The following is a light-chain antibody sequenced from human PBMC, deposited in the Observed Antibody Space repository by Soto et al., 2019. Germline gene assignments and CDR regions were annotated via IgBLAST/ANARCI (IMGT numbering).Light chain of an antibody. CDR2: EAN. Sequence: QSALTQPPSASGSPGQSVAISCTGTSSDVGGYNYVSWYQQHPGKAPKLMIYEANKRPSGVPDRFSGSKSGNTASLTVSGLQAEDEADYYCSSYAGSSNVFGTGTQLTVL. J-gene: IGLJ1*01. CDR1: SSDVGGYNY. V-gene: IGLV2-8*01. CDR3: SSYAGSSNV.